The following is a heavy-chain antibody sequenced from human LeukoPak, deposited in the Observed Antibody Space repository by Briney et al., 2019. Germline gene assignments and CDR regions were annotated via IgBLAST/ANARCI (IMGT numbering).Heavy chain of an antibody. Sequence: PSETLSLTCTVPGGSISSYYWSWIRQPPGKGLEWNGSIYYSGSTNYNPSLKGRVTIAVDTSKNQFSLKLSSVTAADTAVYYCARGLLDGYTHPAAFDIWGQGTMVTVSS. CDR2: IYYSGST. V-gene: IGHV4-59*01. J-gene: IGHJ3*02. CDR3: ARGLLDGYTHPAAFDI. D-gene: IGHD5-24*01. CDR1: GGSISSYY.